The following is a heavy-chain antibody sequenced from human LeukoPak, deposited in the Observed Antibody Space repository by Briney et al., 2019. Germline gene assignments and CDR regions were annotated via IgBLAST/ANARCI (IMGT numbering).Heavy chain of an antibody. Sequence: GGSLRLSCAASGFTFSNYWMHWVRQAPGKGLVWVSLINSDGSSTIYADSVKGRFTISRDNANNTLYLQMNSLRAEDTAVYYCARGLTIFGVVNDAFDFWGQGTMVTVSS. V-gene: IGHV3-74*01. J-gene: IGHJ3*01. CDR1: GFTFSNYW. CDR2: INSDGSST. D-gene: IGHD3-3*01. CDR3: ARGLTIFGVVNDAFDF.